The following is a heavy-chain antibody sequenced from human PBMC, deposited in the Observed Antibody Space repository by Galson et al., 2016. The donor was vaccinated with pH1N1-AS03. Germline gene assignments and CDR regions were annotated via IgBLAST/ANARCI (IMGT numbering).Heavy chain of an antibody. CDR3: AGDEGFANGINV. CDR1: GFTFNSYS. Sequence: SLRLSCAASGFTFNSYSMNWVRQAPGKGLEWISYISPTSNTIYYADSVRGRFTISRDNFENMVYLQMNSLRPEDTAVYYCAGDEGFANGINVWGQGTTVTVSS. V-gene: IGHV3-48*01. CDR2: ISPTSNTI. D-gene: IGHD3-3*01. J-gene: IGHJ6*02.